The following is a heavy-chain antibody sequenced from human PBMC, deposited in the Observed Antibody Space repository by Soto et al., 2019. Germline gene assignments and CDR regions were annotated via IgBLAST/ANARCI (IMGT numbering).Heavy chain of an antibody. CDR2: IGRTSAYT. J-gene: IGHJ4*02. D-gene: IGHD3-22*01. V-gene: IGHV3-11*06. CDR3: ARDYYKYYDSSGYYRSPAY. CDR1: AFTFSDNY. Sequence: PGGSLRLSCAASAFTFSDNYMIWIRQAPGKGLEWVSYIGRTSAYTNYADSVKGRFTISRDNAKKSLYLQMNSLRVEDTAVYYCARDYYKYYDSSGYYRSPAYWGQGTLVTVSS.